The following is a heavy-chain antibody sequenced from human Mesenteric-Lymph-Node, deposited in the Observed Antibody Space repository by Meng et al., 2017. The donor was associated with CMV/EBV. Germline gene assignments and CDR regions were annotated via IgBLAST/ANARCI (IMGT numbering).Heavy chain of an antibody. CDR2: IYRGGSAT. CDR3: ARNRANRFCSSTSCYTPEMDV. Sequence: GGSLRLSCAASGFTFSTYGMTWVRQAPGKGLEWVSVIYRGGSATYYADSVKGRFTIPRDNSKNTLYLQMSTLRVEDTAVYYCARNRANRFCSSTSCYTPEMDVWGQGTTVTVSS. D-gene: IGHD2-2*01. CDR1: GFTFSTYG. V-gene: IGHV3-23*03. J-gene: IGHJ6*02.